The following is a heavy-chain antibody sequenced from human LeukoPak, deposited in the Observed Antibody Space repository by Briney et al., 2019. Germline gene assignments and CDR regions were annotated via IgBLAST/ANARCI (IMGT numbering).Heavy chain of an antibody. Sequence: SETLSLTCTVSGPSISSYYWSWVRQPAGKGLEWIGRIYTSGSTNYNPSLKSRVTMSVDTSKNQFSLKLSSVTAADTAVYYCARVGDYYYYGMDVWGQGTTVTVSS. CDR1: GPSISSYY. V-gene: IGHV4-4*07. CDR2: IYTSGST. CDR3: ARVGDYYYYGMDV. J-gene: IGHJ6*02.